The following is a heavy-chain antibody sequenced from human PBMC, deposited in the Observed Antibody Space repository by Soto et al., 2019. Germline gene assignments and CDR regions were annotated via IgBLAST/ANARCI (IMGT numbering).Heavy chain of an antibody. Sequence: SETLSLTCTVSGGSMISDYWSWIRQPPGRGLEWIGFIYYAGSTKYNPSLNSRVTISVDTSKNQFSLTVTSVTVADTAVYYCARRVVATETFYYWGQGTLVTGSS. D-gene: IGHD5-12*01. V-gene: IGHV4-59*08. CDR2: IYYAGST. CDR1: GGSMISDY. CDR3: ARRVVATETFYY. J-gene: IGHJ4*02.